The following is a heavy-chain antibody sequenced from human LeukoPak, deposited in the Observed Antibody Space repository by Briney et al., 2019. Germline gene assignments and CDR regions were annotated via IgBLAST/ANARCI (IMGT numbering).Heavy chain of an antibody. J-gene: IGHJ4*02. V-gene: IGHV4-59*01. CDR2: IYNSRST. D-gene: IGHD3-9*01. CDR3: ARARNDILTGNDI. Sequence: PSETLSLTCTVSGGSISSYYWSWIRQPPGKGLEWIGYIYNSRSTNYNPSLKSRVTISVDTSKNQFSLKLSSVTAADTAVYYCARARNDILTGNDIWGQGTLVTVSS. CDR1: GGSISSYY.